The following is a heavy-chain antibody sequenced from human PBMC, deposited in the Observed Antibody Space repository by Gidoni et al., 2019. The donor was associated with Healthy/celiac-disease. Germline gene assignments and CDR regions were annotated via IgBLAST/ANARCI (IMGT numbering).Heavy chain of an antibody. CDR1: GFTFSSYA. CDR2: ISGSGVST. Sequence: EVQLLESGGGLVQPGGSLRLSCAASGFTFSSYAMSWVRQAPGKGLEWVSAISGSGVSTYYADAVKGRFTISRDNSKNTLYLQRNSLRAEDTAVYYCAKEQTVDYGDYVGAGGFDYWGQGTLVTVSS. D-gene: IGHD4-17*01. CDR3: AKEQTVDYGDYVGAGGFDY. J-gene: IGHJ4*02. V-gene: IGHV3-23*01.